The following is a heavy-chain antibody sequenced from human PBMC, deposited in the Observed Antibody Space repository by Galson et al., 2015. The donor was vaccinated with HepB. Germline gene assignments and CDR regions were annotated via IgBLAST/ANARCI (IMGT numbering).Heavy chain of an antibody. J-gene: IGHJ3*02. CDR2: IYWNDDK. D-gene: IGHD3-22*01. CDR1: GFSLSTSGVG. V-gene: IGHV2-5*01. CDR3: AHVSGYSEYDAFDI. Sequence: PALVKPTQTLTLTCTFSGFSLSTSGVGVGWIRQPPGKALEWLALIYWNDDKRYSPSLKSRLTITKDTSKNQVVLTMTNMDPVDTATYYCAHVSGYSEYDAFDIWGQGTMVTVSS.